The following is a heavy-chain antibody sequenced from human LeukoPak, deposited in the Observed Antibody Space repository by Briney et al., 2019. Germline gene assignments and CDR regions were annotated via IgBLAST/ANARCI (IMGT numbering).Heavy chain of an antibody. Sequence: QPGGSLRLSCAVSGFFFSSYAMSWVRQAPGKGLEWVSAISGSGGSTYYADSVKGRFTISRDNSKNTLYLQMNSLRAEDTAVYYCAKRPDAYRVFDYWGQGTLVTVSS. J-gene: IGHJ4*02. CDR3: AKRPDAYRVFDY. V-gene: IGHV3-23*01. CDR2: ISGSGGST. CDR1: GFFFSSYA. D-gene: IGHD5-24*01.